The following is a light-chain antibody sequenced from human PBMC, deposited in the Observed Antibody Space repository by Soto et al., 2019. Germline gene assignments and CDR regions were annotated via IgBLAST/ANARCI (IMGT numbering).Light chain of an antibody. CDR3: SSYTDLNIYV. J-gene: IGLJ1*01. Sequence: QSALTQPASVSGSPGQSISIYCTGTSSDDVGYNYVSWYQHQPGKAPKLVIFDVSGRPSGISNRFSGSKSGNTASLTISGLRPEDEADYYCSSYTDLNIYVFGTG. CDR2: DVS. CDR1: SSDDVGYNY. V-gene: IGLV2-14*03.